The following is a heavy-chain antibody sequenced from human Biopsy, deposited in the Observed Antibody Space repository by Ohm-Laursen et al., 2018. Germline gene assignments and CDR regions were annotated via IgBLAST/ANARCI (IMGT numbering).Heavy chain of an antibody. CDR3: VRGVDYYDPYHYYALDV. Sequence: TLSLTCAVYGESFNGYYWSWIRQTPGKGLEWIGEINHSGRTNYNPSLKSRVTISVDTSKNQFSLKVRYGTAADTAVYYCVRGVDYYDPYHYYALDVWGQGTTVTVSS. CDR2: INHSGRT. J-gene: IGHJ6*02. D-gene: IGHD3-22*01. V-gene: IGHV4-34*01. CDR1: GESFNGYY.